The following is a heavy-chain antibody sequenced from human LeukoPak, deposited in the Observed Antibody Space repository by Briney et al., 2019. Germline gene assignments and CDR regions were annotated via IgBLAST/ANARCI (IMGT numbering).Heavy chain of an antibody. CDR3: ARRNILTEGEAFDI. CDR1: GGSIISNN. V-gene: IGHV4-59*08. Sequence: SETLSLTWTVPGGSIISNNWSWIRQPPGKGLGWIGYNYYSGSTNYNPTLKRRVNISVDTSKNPFSLKLNTETAADTAVYYCARRNILTEGEAFDIWGQGTMVTVSS. J-gene: IGHJ3*02. CDR2: NYYSGST. D-gene: IGHD3-9*01.